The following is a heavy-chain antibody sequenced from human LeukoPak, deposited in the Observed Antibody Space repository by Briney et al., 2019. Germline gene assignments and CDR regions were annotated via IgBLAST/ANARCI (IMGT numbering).Heavy chain of an antibody. D-gene: IGHD6-19*01. V-gene: IGHV4-28*01. J-gene: IGHJ3*02. CDR3: ARNQAVAANRGAFDI. CDR2: IYYSGNT. CDR1: GYSISSNNW. Sequence: PSETLSLTCAVSGYSISSNNWWAWIRQPPGKGLEWIGYIYYSGNTYYNPYNASLTSRVTMSVDTSKNQFSLKLDSVTEIDTAMYYCARNQAVAANRGAFDIWGQGTMVTVSS.